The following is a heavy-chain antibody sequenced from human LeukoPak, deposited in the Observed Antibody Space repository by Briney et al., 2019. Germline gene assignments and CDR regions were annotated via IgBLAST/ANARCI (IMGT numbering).Heavy chain of an antibody. CDR2: INPNSGGT. V-gene: IGHV1-2*02. CDR3: ARGHMFLNYYGMDV. D-gene: IGHD3-10*02. CDR1: GYTFTGYY. J-gene: IGHJ6*02. Sequence: ASVKVSCKASGYTFTGYYMHWVRQAPGQGLEWMGWINPNSGGTNYAQKFQGRVTMTRDTSISTAYMELSRLRSDDTAVYYCARGHMFLNYYGMDVWGQGTTVTVSS.